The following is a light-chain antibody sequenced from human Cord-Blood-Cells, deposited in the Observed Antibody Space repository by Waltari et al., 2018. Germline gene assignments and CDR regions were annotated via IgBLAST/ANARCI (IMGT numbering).Light chain of an antibody. CDR2: GAS. CDR3: QQYGSSPMYT. J-gene: IGKJ2*01. CDR1: QSVSSSY. Sequence: EIVLKQSPGTLSLSPGERATLPCRASQSVSSSYLAWYQQKPGQAPRLLIYGASSRATGIPDRFSGSGSGTDFTLTISRLEPEDFAVYYCQQYGSSPMYTFGQGTKLEIK. V-gene: IGKV3-20*01.